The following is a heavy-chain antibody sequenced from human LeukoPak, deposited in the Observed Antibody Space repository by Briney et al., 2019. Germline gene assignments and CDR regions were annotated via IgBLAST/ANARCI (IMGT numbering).Heavy chain of an antibody. CDR3: ARNRITMVRGVIDSSNWFDP. D-gene: IGHD3-10*01. J-gene: IGHJ5*02. Sequence: ASVKVSSKASGYTFTGYYMHWVRQAPGQGLEWMGWINPNSGGTNYAQKFQGRVTMTRDTSISTAYMELSRLRSDDTAVYYCARNRITMVRGVIDSSNWFDPWGQGTLVTVSS. CDR2: INPNSGGT. CDR1: GYTFTGYY. V-gene: IGHV1-2*02.